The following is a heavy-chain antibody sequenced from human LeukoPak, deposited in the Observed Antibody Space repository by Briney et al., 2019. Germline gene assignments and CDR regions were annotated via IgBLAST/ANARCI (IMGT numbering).Heavy chain of an antibody. CDR3: ARRIAAAAAPYYFDY. CDR2: ISGSGGAT. J-gene: IGHJ4*02. D-gene: IGHD6-13*01. Sequence: GGSLRLSCAASGFTFSSYARSWVRQAPGKGLEWISGISGSGGATHYADSVKGRFTISRDNSRNTLYLQMNSLRAEDTAVYYCARRIAAAAAPYYFDYWGQGTLVTVSS. CDR1: GFTFSSYA. V-gene: IGHV3-23*01.